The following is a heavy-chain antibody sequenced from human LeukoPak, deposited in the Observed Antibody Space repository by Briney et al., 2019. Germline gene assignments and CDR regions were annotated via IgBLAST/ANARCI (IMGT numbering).Heavy chain of an antibody. Sequence: GESLKISCKCSGYSFTSYWIGWVRQMPGKGLEWMGIIYPGDSDTRYSPSFQGQVTISADKPNSPAYLQRSSLKASDTAMYYCARHGSSSSAPDYWGQGTLVTVSS. CDR1: GYSFTSYW. CDR3: ARHGSSSSAPDY. D-gene: IGHD6-6*01. V-gene: IGHV5-51*01. CDR2: IYPGDSDT. J-gene: IGHJ4*02.